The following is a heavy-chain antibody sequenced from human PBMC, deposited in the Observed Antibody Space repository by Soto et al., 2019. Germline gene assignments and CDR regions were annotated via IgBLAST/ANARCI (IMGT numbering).Heavy chain of an antibody. V-gene: IGHV3-74*01. CDR1: GFTFSSYW. J-gene: IGHJ4*02. CDR3: ARRVEGYFDY. CDR2: INSDGSST. Sequence: PVVPMRLSYASSGFTFSSYWMRLVRQAPGKGLVWVSRINSDGSSTSYADSVKGRFTISRDNAKNTLYLQMDSLRAEDTAVYYCARRVEGYFDYWAQGALVTVSS.